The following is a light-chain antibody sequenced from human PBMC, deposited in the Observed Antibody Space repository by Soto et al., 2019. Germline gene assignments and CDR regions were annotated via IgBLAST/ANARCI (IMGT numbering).Light chain of an antibody. CDR1: NIGTKS. CDR3: KGGDSSGGPLI. Sequence: SYELTQPPSVSVAPGKTARVTCGGINIGTKSVHWYQQKPGQAPVLVMYYDYDRPSGIPDRFSGSNPGNTATLTINRVEAGEGAAYYCKGGDSSGGPLILGGGTK. CDR2: YDY. V-gene: IGLV3-21*04. J-gene: IGLJ2*01.